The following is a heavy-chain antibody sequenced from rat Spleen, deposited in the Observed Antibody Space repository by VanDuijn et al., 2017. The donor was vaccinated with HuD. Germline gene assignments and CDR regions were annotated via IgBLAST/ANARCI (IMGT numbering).Heavy chain of an antibody. V-gene: IGHV5-29*01. Sequence: EVQLVESGGGLVQPGSPLKLSCAASGFTFSNYGMHWIRQAPTKGLEWVASISYDGSSTYYRDSVKGRFTISRDNAKSTLYLQMDSLRSEDTATYYCTRVRPPYYGYNGMDAWGQGASVTVSS. D-gene: IGHD1-9*01. CDR1: GFTFSNYG. CDR2: ISYDGSST. CDR3: TRVRPPYYGYNGMDA. J-gene: IGHJ4*01.